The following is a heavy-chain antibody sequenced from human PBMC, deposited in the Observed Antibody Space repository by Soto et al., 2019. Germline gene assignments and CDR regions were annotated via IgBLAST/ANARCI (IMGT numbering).Heavy chain of an antibody. D-gene: IGHD2-15*01. CDR3: ARGVLSDSGTCY. CDR2: INPNSGGT. CDR1: GYTFTGYY. Sequence: ASVKVSCKASGYTFTGYYMHWVRQAPGQGLEWMGWINPNSGGTNYAQKFQGWVTMTRDTSISTAYMELNSLRAEDTAVYYCARGVLSDSGTCYWGRGTLVTVSS. J-gene: IGHJ4*02. V-gene: IGHV1-2*04.